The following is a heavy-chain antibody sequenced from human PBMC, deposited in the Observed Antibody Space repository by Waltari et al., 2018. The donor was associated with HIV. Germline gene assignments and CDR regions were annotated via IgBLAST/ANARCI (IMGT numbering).Heavy chain of an antibody. CDR2: INHSGST. D-gene: IGHD2-15*01. V-gene: IGHV4-34*01. CDR3: ARQPYCSGGSCYGDYYYGMDV. J-gene: IGHJ6*02. Sequence: QVQLQQWGAGLLKPSETLSLTCAVYGGSFSGYYWSWIRQPPGKGLEWIGEINHSGSTNYNPSLKSRVTISVDTSKNQFSLKLSSVTAADTAVYYCARQPYCSGGSCYGDYYYGMDVWGQGTTVTVSS. CDR1: GGSFSGYY.